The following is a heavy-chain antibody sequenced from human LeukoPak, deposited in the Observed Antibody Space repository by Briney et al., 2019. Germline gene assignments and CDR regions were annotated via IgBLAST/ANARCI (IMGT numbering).Heavy chain of an antibody. J-gene: IGHJ4*02. Sequence: SGGSLRLSCAASGFTFSSYGMHWVRQAPGKGLEWVAVIWYDGSNKYYADSVKGRFTISRDNAKNSLYLQMNSLRDEDTAMYYCARALGNHFDYWGQGTLVTVSS. V-gene: IGHV3-33*01. CDR1: GFTFSSYG. CDR2: IWYDGSNK. D-gene: IGHD1-26*01. CDR3: ARALGNHFDY.